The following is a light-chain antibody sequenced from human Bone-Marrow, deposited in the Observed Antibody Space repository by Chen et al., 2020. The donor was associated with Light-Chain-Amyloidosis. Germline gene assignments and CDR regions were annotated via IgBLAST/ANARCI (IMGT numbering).Light chain of an antibody. CDR2: DAS. CDR3: QQRANWPWT. J-gene: IGKJ1*01. Sequence: EIVLTLSPATLSLSPGERATLSCRASLSISSYLAWYQQKPGQAPRLLIYDASNRATGIPARFSGSGSGTDFTLTLSSLEPEDFAVYYCQQRANWPWTFGQGTKVEI. V-gene: IGKV3-11*01. CDR1: LSISSY.